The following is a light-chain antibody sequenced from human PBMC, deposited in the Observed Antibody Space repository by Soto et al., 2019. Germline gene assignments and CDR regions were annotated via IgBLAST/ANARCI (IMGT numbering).Light chain of an antibody. Sequence: QSALTQPPSASGSPGQSVTISCTGTSSDVGGYEYVSWYQHHPGKARKLMIYEVSKRPSGVPDRFSGSKSGNTASLTVSALQAEDEAYYFCTSYSGSNNLGVFGGGTQLTVL. J-gene: IGLJ2*01. CDR2: EVS. CDR1: SSDVGGYEY. V-gene: IGLV2-8*01. CDR3: TSYSGSNNLGV.